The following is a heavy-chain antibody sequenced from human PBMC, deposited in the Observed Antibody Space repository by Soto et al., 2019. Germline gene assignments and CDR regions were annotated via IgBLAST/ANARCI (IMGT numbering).Heavy chain of an antibody. CDR2: INHRGST. CDR3: ARGPGSSRGYYYYYMDV. CDR1: GGSFSGYY. J-gene: IGHJ6*03. Sequence: QVQLQQWGAGLLKPSETLSLTCAVYGGSFSGYYWSWIRQPPGKGLEWIGEINHRGSTNYNPSLKSRVTTSVDTSKNQFSLKLSSVTAADTAVYYCARGPGSSRGYYYYYMDVWGKGSTVTVSS. V-gene: IGHV4-34*01. D-gene: IGHD6-6*01.